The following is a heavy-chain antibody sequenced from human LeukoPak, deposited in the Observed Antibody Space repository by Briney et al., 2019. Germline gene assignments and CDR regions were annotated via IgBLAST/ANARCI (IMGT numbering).Heavy chain of an antibody. CDR1: GYTFCCFS. CDR3: AKDRARWFDAFDI. J-gene: IGHJ3*02. Sequence: GGSLTLSCAVSGYTFCCFSMIWVRPAQGQGLVWFSSISSSSIYIYYADSLKGRFTISRDNAKNSLYLQMNSLRAEDTAVYYCAKDRARWFDAFDIWGQGTMVTVSS. D-gene: IGHD4-23*01. CDR2: ISSSSIYI. V-gene: IGHV3-21*01.